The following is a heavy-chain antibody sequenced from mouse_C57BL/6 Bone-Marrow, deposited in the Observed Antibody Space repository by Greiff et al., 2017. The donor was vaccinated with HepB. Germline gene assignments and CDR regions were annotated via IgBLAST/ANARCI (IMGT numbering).Heavy chain of an antibody. D-gene: IGHD1-1*01. CDR2: IWSGGST. V-gene: IGHV2-2*01. CDR3: ARNRYGSSYVYFDY. Sequence: VMLVESGPGLVQPSQSLSITCTVSGFSLTSYGVHWVRQSPGKGLEWLGVIWSGGSTDYNAAFISRLSISKDNSKSQVFFKMNSLQADDTAIYYCARNRYGSSYVYFDYWGQGTTLTVSS. CDR1: GFSLTSYG. J-gene: IGHJ2*01.